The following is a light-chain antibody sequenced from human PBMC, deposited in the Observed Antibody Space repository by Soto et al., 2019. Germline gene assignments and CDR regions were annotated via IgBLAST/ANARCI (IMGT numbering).Light chain of an antibody. CDR3: GSWDHSPSGFV. CDR1: SANIGSNY. J-gene: IGLJ1*01. CDR2: ETN. V-gene: IGLV1-51*02. Sequence: QAVVTQPPSVSAAPGQKVTISCSGSSANIGSNYVSWYQQLPGTAPKLLIYETNRRPSGIPDRFSGSKSGTSATLGISGLQTGDEADYYCGSWDHSPSGFVFGTGTKLTVL.